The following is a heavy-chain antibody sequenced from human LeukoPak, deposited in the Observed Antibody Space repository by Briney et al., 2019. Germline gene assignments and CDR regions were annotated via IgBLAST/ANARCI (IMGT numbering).Heavy chain of an antibody. V-gene: IGHV1-2*02. CDR1: GYTFTGYY. J-gene: IGHJ5*02. CDR3: ARGGNWGNWFDP. D-gene: IGHD7-27*01. CDR2: INPNSGGT. Sequence: ASAKVPCKASGYTFTGYYMHWGRQAPGQGLEWMGWINPNSGGTNYAQKFQGRVTMTRDTSISTAYMELSRLRSDDTAVYYCARGGNWGNWFDPWGQGTLVTVSS.